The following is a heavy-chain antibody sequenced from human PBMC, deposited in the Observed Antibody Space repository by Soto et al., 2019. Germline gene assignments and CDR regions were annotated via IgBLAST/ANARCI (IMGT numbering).Heavy chain of an antibody. D-gene: IGHD3-10*01. J-gene: IGHJ6*02. CDR2: INHSGST. CDR3: ARQLGSGSHTEGYGMDV. Sequence: QVQLQQWGAGLLKPSETLSLTCAVYGGSFSGYYWSWIRQPPGKGLEWIGEINHSGSTNYSPSLKSRVTISVXXSXNXSSLKLSSVTAADTAVYYCARQLGSGSHTEGYGMDVWGQGTTVTVFS. CDR1: GGSFSGYY. V-gene: IGHV4-34*01.